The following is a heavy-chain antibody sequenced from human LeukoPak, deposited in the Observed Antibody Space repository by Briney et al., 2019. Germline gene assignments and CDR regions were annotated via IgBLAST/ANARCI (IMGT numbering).Heavy chain of an antibody. D-gene: IGHD4-17*01. V-gene: IGHV3-53*01. J-gene: IGHJ5*02. CDR1: GLTGSHNY. CDR3: IVFGDSNH. Sequence: GGSLRLSCAASGLTGSHNYVSWVRQAAGKGLEWVSAIHTSGDTCYADSVKGRLTISRDTSKNTLYLQINSLRVEDTAVYYCIVFGDSNHWGQGTLVTVSS. CDR2: IHTSGDT.